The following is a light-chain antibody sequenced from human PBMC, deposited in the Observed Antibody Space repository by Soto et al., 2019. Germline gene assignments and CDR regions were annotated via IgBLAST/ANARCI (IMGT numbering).Light chain of an antibody. CDR3: CSYAGSSTSVV. J-gene: IGLJ2*01. CDR1: SSDVGSYNL. CDR2: EGS. V-gene: IGLV2-23*01. Sequence: QSALTQPASVSGSPGQSITISCTGTSSDVGSYNLVSWYQQHPGKAPKLMIYEGSKRPSAVSNRFSGSKSGNTASLTISGLQAEDEADYYCCSYAGSSTSVVFGGGTQLTVL.